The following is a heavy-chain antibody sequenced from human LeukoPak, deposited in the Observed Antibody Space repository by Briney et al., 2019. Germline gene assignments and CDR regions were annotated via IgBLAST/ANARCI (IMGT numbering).Heavy chain of an antibody. D-gene: IGHD2-21*02. CDR3: ARAYCGGDCYFSYFDY. Sequence: PGGSLRLSCAASGFTFSSYWMSWVRQAPGKGLEWVANIKQDGSEKYYVDSVKGQFTISRDNAKNSLYLQMNSLRAEDTAVYYCARAYCGGDCYFSYFDYWGQGTLVTVSS. J-gene: IGHJ4*02. CDR1: GFTFSSYW. CDR2: IKQDGSEK. V-gene: IGHV3-7*01.